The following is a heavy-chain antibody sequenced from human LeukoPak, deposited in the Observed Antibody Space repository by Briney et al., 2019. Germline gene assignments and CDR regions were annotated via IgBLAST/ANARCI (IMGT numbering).Heavy chain of an antibody. CDR2: INHSGGT. Sequence: SETLSLTCAVYGGSSSGYYWSWLRQPPGKGLEWIAEINHSGGTHYNASLRSRVTVYVDTSKNQFSLKLSSVTAADTAVYYCARGGGNLLPFFDPKYYYYMDVWGKGTTVTVSS. V-gene: IGHV4-34*01. CDR3: ARGGGNLLPFFDPKYYYYMDV. J-gene: IGHJ6*03. CDR1: GGSSSGYY. D-gene: IGHD3-9*01.